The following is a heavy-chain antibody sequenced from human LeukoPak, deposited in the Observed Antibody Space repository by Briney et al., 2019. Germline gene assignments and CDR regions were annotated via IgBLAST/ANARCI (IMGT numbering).Heavy chain of an antibody. CDR2: IYPGDSDT. CDR3: ARQGGYSGCEIGHYCYGMDV. CDR1: GYSFTSYW. V-gene: IGHV5-51*01. J-gene: IGHJ6*02. D-gene: IGHD5-12*01. Sequence: GESLKISCKGSGYSFTSYWIGWVRQLPGKGLEWMGIIYPGDSDTRYSPSFQGQVTISADKSISTAYLQWSSLKASDTAMYYCARQGGYSGCEIGHYCYGMDVWGQGTTVTDSS.